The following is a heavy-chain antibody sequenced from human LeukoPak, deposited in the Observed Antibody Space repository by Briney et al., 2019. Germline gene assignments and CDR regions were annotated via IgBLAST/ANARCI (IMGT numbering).Heavy chain of an antibody. J-gene: IGHJ4*02. CDR3: ASMTIAAPGTFHY. V-gene: IGHV5-51*01. Sequence: GESLKISCKTSGYSFATFWIGWVRQMPGKGLEWMGIIYPRDSDTRYSPSFQGQVTISADKSISTAYLQWCSLKASDTAMYYCASMTIAAPGTFHYWGQGTLVTVSS. D-gene: IGHD6-13*01. CDR1: GYSFATFW. CDR2: IYPRDSDT.